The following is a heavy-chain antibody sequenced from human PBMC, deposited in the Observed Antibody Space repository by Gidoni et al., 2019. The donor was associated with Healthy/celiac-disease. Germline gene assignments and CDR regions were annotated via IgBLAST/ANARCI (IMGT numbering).Heavy chain of an antibody. D-gene: IGHD6-13*01. V-gene: IGHV3-7*01. Sequence: EVQLVESGGGLVQPGGSLRLSCAASGFTFSSYWMSWVCQAPGKGLEWVANIKQDGSEKYYVDSVKGRFTISRDNAKNSLYLQMNSLRAEDTAVYYCASGYSSSWYRPPYYYGMDVWGQGTTVTVSS. CDR1: GFTFSSYW. CDR3: ASGYSSSWYRPPYYYGMDV. J-gene: IGHJ6*02. CDR2: IKQDGSEK.